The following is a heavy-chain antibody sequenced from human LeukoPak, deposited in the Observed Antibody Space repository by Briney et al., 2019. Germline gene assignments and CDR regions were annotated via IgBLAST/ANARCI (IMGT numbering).Heavy chain of an antibody. CDR3: ARDSYYDPRFDY. CDR1: GGSISSGDYY. CDR2: IYYSGST. V-gene: IGHV4-30-4*01. D-gene: IGHD3-22*01. Sequence: PSETLSLTCTVSGGSISSGDYYWSWIRQPPGKGLEWIGYIYYSGSTFYNPSLKSRVTISVDTSKNQFSLKLSSVTAPDTAVYYCARDSYYDPRFDYWGQGILCSVSS. J-gene: IGHJ4*02.